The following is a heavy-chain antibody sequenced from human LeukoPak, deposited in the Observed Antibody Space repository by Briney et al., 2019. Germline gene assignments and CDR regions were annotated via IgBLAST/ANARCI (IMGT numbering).Heavy chain of an antibody. Sequence: SETLSLACTVSGGSISSYYWSWIRQPPGKGLEWIGYIYYSGSTNYNPSLKSRVTISVDTSKNQFSLKLSSVTAADTAVYYCARIVTPGSPFDYWGQGTLVTVSS. J-gene: IGHJ4*02. D-gene: IGHD1-26*01. CDR1: GGSISSYY. CDR2: IYYSGST. V-gene: IGHV4-59*01. CDR3: ARIVTPGSPFDY.